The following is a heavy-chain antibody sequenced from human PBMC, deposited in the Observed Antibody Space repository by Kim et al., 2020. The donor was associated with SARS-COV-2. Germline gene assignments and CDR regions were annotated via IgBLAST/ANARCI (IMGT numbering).Heavy chain of an antibody. CDR3: ATAPGSVSANWFDP. D-gene: IGHD3-10*01. J-gene: IGHJ5*02. Sequence: ASVKVSCKVSGYTLTELSMHWVRQAPGKGLEWMGGFDPEDGETIYAQKFQGRVTMTEDTSTDTAYMELSSLRSEDTAVYYCATAPGSVSANWFDPWGQGTLVTVSS. CDR1: GYTLTELS. V-gene: IGHV1-24*01. CDR2: FDPEDGET.